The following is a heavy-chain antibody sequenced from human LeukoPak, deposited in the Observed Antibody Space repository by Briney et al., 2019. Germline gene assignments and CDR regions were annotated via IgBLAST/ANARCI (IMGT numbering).Heavy chain of an antibody. CDR1: GHTLTKLS. V-gene: IGHV1-24*01. J-gene: IGHJ4*02. CDR2: FDPEDGET. D-gene: IGHD2-2*01. Sequence: ASVKVSCKVSGHTLTKLSMHWVRQAPGKGLEWMGGFDPEDGETISAQKFQGRVTMTEDTSTDTAYMELSSLKSEDTAMYCCTMCISVSCSIFDYWGQGSLVTVSS. CDR3: TMCISVSCSIFDY.